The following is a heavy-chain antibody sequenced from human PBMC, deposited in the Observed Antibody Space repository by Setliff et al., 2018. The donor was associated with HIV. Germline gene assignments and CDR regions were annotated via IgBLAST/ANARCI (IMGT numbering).Heavy chain of an antibody. CDR2: MKYDGTEV. Sequence: GGSLRLSCAASGFSFRTYWMSWVRQAPGKGLEWVANMKYDGTEVYYVDAVKGRFTISRDNAKKSVFLHMNSLRGEDTAVYYCVREGEYFDTIGHYLVRRFFDLWGQGTMVTVSS. CDR1: GFSFRTYW. D-gene: IGHD3-9*01. CDR3: VREGEYFDTIGHYLVRRFFDL. J-gene: IGHJ3*01. V-gene: IGHV3-7*01.